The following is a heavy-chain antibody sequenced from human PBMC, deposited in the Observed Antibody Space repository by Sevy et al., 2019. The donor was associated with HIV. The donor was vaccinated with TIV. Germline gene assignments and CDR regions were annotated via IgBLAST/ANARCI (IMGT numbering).Heavy chain of an antibody. V-gene: IGHV1-24*01. Sequence: ASVKVSCKVSGYTLTNLDMHWVRQAPGKGLEWMGGFDPEDGDTFYAQKFQGRVTMTEDTSTDTAYMELSSLRSEDTDVYYCTTMEYYHNIIGSSSGDYWGQGTLVTVSS. D-gene: IGHD3-22*01. CDR3: TTMEYYHNIIGSSSGDY. J-gene: IGHJ4*02. CDR1: GYTLTNLD. CDR2: FDPEDGDT.